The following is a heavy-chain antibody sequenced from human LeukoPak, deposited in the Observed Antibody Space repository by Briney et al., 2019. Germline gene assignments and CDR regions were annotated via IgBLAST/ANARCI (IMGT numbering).Heavy chain of an antibody. CDR2: IIPIFGTA. CDR1: GGTFSSYA. Sequence: SVKVSCKASGGTFSSYAISWVRQAPGQGLEWMGRIIPIFGTANYAQKFQGRVTITTNESTSTAYMELSSLRSEDTAVYYCARDRVVVVPAAPYNWFDPWGQGTLVTVSS. J-gene: IGHJ5*02. V-gene: IGHV1-69*05. CDR3: ARDRVVVVPAAPYNWFDP. D-gene: IGHD2-2*01.